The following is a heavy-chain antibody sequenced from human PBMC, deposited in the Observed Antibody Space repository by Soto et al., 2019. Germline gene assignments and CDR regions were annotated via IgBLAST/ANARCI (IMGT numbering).Heavy chain of an antibody. V-gene: IGHV3-74*01. CDR2: IDSGGSST. Sequence: PGGSLRLSCAASGFAFNTYWMHWVRQAPGKGLVWVSRIDSGGSSTSYADSVKGRFTISRDNARNTLYVQMNSLRAEDTAVYHCARERYYGMDVWGQGTTVTVSS. CDR1: GFAFNTYW. CDR3: ARERYYGMDV. J-gene: IGHJ6*02.